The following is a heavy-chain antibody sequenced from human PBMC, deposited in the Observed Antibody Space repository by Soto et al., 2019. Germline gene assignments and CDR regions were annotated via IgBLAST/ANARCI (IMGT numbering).Heavy chain of an antibody. J-gene: IGHJ4*02. CDR1: GYTFTSYG. D-gene: IGHD4-17*01. CDR3: ERGTTVETGNY. V-gene: IGHV1-18*01. Sequence: QVQLVQSGAEVKKPGASVKVSCKASGYTFTSYGISWVRQAPGQGLEWMGWISAYNANTNYAQKLPGRVTMTTGTSTSTAYMGLRSLRSDDTAVYYCERGTTVETGNYWGQGPLVTVSS. CDR2: ISAYNANT.